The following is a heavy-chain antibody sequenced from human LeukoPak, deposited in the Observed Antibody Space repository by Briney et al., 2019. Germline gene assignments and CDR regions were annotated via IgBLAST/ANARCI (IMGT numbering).Heavy chain of an antibody. Sequence: PGGSLRLSCEGSGFTFSDHHMAWVRQAPGMGLEWVGRGPARNKPNSCSTQYAASVRGRFTISRDDSKNSLYLQIMSLRTEDTAMYYCARVITTDRGWYTFDLWGQGVLVTVSS. V-gene: IGHV3-72*01. CDR1: GFTFSDHH. CDR2: GPARNKPNSCST. J-gene: IGHJ4*02. CDR3: ARVITTDRGWYTFDL. D-gene: IGHD6-19*01.